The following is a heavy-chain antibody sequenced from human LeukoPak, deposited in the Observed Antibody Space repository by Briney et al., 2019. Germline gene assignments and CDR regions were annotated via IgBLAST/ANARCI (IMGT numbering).Heavy chain of an antibody. CDR1: GGSFSGYY. D-gene: IGHD5-24*01. CDR2: INHSGST. CDR3: ARDLLGMATVGTFFDI. J-gene: IGHJ3*02. V-gene: IGHV4-34*01. Sequence: NASETLSLTCAVYGGSFSGYYWSWIRQPPGKGLEWIGEINHSGSTNYNPSLKSRVTISVDTSKNQFSLKLSSVTAEDTAVYYCARDLLGMATVGTFFDIWGQGTMVTVSS.